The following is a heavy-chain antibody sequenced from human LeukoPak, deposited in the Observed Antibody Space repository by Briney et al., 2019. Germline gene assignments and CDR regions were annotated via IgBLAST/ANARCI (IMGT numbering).Heavy chain of an antibody. D-gene: IGHD4-17*01. V-gene: IGHV1-24*01. J-gene: IGHJ6*02. CDR1: GYTLTELS. CDR2: FDPEDGET. CDR3: ATVRRPHGDYVRTKDYYYYGMDV. Sequence: ASVKVSCKVSGYTLTELSMHWVRQAPGKGLGWMGGFDPEDGETIYAQKFQGRVTMTEDTSTDTAYMELSSLRSEDTAVYYCATVRRPHGDYVRTKDYYYYGMDVWGQGTTVTVSS.